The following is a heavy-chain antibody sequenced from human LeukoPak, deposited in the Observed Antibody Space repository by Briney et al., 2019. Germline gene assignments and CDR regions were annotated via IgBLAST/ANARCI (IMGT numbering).Heavy chain of an antibody. J-gene: IGHJ4*02. CDR2: ISGSGGST. Sequence: AISGSGGSTYYADSVKGRFTISRDNSKNTLYLQMNSLRAEDTAVYYCASTMGDSSGYYPGDYWGQGTLVTVSS. V-gene: IGHV3-23*01. CDR3: ASTMGDSSGYYPGDY. D-gene: IGHD3-22*01.